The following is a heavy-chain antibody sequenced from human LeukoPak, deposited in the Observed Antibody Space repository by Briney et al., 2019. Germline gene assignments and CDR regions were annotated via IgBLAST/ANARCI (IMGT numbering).Heavy chain of an antibody. V-gene: IGHV3-11*01. J-gene: IGHJ4*02. Sequence: GGSLRLSCAASGFTFSDYYMSRIRQAPGKGLEWVSYISSSGSTIYYADSVKGRFTISRDNAKNSLYLQMNSLRAEDTAVYYCARDSAVAGTRTFDYWGQGTLVTVSS. CDR2: ISSSGSTI. D-gene: IGHD6-19*01. CDR1: GFTFSDYY. CDR3: ARDSAVAGTRTFDY.